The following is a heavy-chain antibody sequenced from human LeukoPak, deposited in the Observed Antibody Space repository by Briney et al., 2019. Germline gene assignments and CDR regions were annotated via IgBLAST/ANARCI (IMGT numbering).Heavy chain of an antibody. CDR1: GGTFSSYA. V-gene: IGHV1-2*02. CDR3: ARDRPYSGSSRHLSAFDI. D-gene: IGHD1-26*01. J-gene: IGHJ3*02. Sequence: GASVKVSCKASGGTFSSYAISWVRQAPGQGLEWMGWINPNSGGTNYAQKFQGRVTMTRDTSISTAYMELSRLRSDDTAVYYCARDRPYSGSSRHLSAFDIWGQGTMVTVSS. CDR2: INPNSGGT.